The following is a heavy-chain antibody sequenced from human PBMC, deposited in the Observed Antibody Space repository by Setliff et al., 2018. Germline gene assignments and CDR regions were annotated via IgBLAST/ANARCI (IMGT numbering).Heavy chain of an antibody. CDR2: VFSGDSDT. CDR1: GYRFTTYW. V-gene: IGHV5-51*01. Sequence: GESLKISCKGSGYRFTTYWIGWVRQMPGKGLEWMGIVFSGDSDTRYSPSFQGQVTMSADKSINTAYLQWSSLKASDIAMYYCARLGAPASHDAFDIWGQGTMVTVSS. D-gene: IGHD6-25*01. CDR3: ARLGAPASHDAFDI. J-gene: IGHJ3*02.